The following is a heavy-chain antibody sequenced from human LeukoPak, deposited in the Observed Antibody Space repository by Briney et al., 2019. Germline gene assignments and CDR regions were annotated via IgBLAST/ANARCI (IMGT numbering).Heavy chain of an antibody. CDR1: GFTFDDYA. CDR2: ISWNSGSI. CDR3: ARTPRGYSYGYYFDY. D-gene: IGHD5-18*01. Sequence: SLKISCAASGFTFDDYAMHWVRQAPGKGLEWVSGISWNSGSIGYADSVKGRFTISRDNAKNSLYLQMNSLRAEDTALYYCARTPRGYSYGYYFDYWGQGTLVTVSS. J-gene: IGHJ4*02. V-gene: IGHV3-9*01.